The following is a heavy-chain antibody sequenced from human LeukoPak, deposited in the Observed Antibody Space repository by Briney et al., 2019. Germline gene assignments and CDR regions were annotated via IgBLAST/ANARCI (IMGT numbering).Heavy chain of an antibody. CDR3: ARDAPPGYCSAGSCYRYYYYGMYV. V-gene: IGHV4-61*02. Sequence: SETLSLTCISGGSISSSRYYWSWIRQPAGKGLEWIGRIYTSGSTNYNPSLKSRVTMSVDTSKNQFSLKLSSVTAADTAVYYCARDAPPGYCSAGSCYRYYYYGMYVWGPGTTVTVSS. D-gene: IGHD2-15*01. J-gene: IGHJ6*02. CDR2: IYTSGST. CDR1: GGSISSSRYY.